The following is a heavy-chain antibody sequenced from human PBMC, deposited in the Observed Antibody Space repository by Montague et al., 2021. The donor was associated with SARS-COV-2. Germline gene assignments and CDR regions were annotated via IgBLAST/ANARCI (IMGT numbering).Heavy chain of an antibody. CDR3: ARERITMFGVVTWPAYFDY. CDR1: GGSVSSGSYY. D-gene: IGHD3-3*01. J-gene: IGHJ4*02. Sequence: SETLSLTCTVSGGSVSSGSYYWSWIRQPPGKGLEWIGYMYDSGITHYASGITHYNPSLRSRASISVDRSVNQFSLGLSSVTATDTAVYYCARERITMFGVVTWPAYFDYWGRGTLVTVSS. CDR2: MYDSGITHYASGIT. V-gene: IGHV4-61*01.